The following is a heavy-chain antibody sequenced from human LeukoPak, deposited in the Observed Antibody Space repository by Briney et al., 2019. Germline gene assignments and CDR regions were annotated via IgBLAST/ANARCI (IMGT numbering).Heavy chain of an antibody. Sequence: GGSLRLSCAASGFTFSSYWMSWVRQAPGKGLEWVANIKQDGSEKYYVDSVKGRFTISRDNAKNSLYLQMNSLRAEDTAVYYCARDLSDFGAKNENWFDPWGQGTLVTVSS. D-gene: IGHD4/OR15-4a*01. J-gene: IGHJ5*02. CDR3: ARDLSDFGAKNENWFDP. CDR1: GFTFSSYW. V-gene: IGHV3-7*01. CDR2: IKQDGSEK.